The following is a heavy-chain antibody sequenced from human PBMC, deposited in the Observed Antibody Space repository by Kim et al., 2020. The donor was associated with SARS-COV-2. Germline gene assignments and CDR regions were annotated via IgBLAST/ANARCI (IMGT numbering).Heavy chain of an antibody. CDR3: ARDVDDSSGYLPGDY. Sequence: SETLSLTCTVSGGSISSGGYYWSWIRQHPGKGLEWIGYIYYSGSTYYNPSLKSRVTISVDTSKNQFSLKLSSVTAADTAVYYCARDVDDSSGYLPGDYWGQGTLVTVSS. CDR2: IYYSGST. CDR1: GGSISSGGYY. D-gene: IGHD3-22*01. J-gene: IGHJ4*02. V-gene: IGHV4-31*03.